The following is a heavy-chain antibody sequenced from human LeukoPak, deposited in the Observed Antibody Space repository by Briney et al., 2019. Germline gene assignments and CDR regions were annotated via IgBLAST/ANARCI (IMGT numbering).Heavy chain of an antibody. Sequence: SETLSLTCAVSGGSISSGGYSWSWIRQPPGKGLEWIGYIYHSGSTYYNPSLKSRVTISVDRSKNQFSLKLSSVTAVDTAVYYCARVHSGYDWRVDYWGQGTLVTVSS. J-gene: IGHJ4*02. CDR3: ARVHSGYDWRVDY. V-gene: IGHV4-30-2*01. CDR2: IYHSGST. CDR1: GGSISSGGYS. D-gene: IGHD5-12*01.